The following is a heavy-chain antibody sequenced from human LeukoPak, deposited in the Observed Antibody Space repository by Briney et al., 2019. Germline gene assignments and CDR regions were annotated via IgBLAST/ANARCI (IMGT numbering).Heavy chain of an antibody. CDR2: ISSSSSYI. D-gene: IGHD1-26*01. Sequence: PGGSLRLSCAASGFTFSSYSMNWVRQAPGKGLEWVSSISSSSSYIYYADSVKGRFTISRDNAKNSLYLQMNSLRAEDTAVYYCARDGTAEYSGFDYWGQGTPVTVSS. J-gene: IGHJ4*02. V-gene: IGHV3-21*01. CDR3: ARDGTAEYSGFDY. CDR1: GFTFSSYS.